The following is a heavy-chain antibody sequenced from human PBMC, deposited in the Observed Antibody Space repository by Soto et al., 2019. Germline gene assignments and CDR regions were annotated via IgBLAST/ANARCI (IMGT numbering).Heavy chain of an antibody. J-gene: IGHJ5*02. CDR3: AEGIVSAGPNNRWFDP. Sequence: EVPLVESWGGLVQPGRSLRLACAASGFTFDDYAMHWVRQAPGKGLEWVSGISWNSGSIGYADAVKGRFTISRDNANNSLYLQLNSLRAEDTALYYCAEGIVSAGPNNRWFDPWGQGALVHVSS. CDR2: ISWNSGSI. V-gene: IGHV3-9*01. CDR1: GFTFDDYA. D-gene: IGHD2-21*01.